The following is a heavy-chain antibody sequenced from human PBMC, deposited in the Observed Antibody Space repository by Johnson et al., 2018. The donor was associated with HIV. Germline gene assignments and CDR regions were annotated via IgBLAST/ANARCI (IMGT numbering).Heavy chain of an antibody. J-gene: IGHJ3*02. V-gene: IGHV3-9*01. Sequence: VQLVESGGGVVQPGGSLRLSCAASGFTFDDYALHWVRQAPGKGLPWVSGISWNSASIGYADSVKGRFTISSDDAKNSLYLQMNSLRAEDTAVYYCVGGWDAFDIWGQGTMVTVSS. CDR2: ISWNSASI. CDR1: GFTFDDYA. CDR3: VGGWDAFDI. D-gene: IGHD3-16*01.